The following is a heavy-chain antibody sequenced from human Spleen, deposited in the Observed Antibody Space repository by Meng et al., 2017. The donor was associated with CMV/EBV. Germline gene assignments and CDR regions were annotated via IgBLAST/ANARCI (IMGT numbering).Heavy chain of an antibody. D-gene: IGHD7-27*01. V-gene: IGHV1-2*02. CDR1: GATFSSYA. Sequence: ASVKVSCKASGATFSSYAITWVRQAPGQGLEWMGWIHPHRGDTNYAQQFQGRVTLTRDTSINTGYMELTRLTSDDTAVYYCARDNNWGPDYWGQGTLVTVSS. CDR2: IHPHRGDT. J-gene: IGHJ4*02. CDR3: ARDNNWGPDY.